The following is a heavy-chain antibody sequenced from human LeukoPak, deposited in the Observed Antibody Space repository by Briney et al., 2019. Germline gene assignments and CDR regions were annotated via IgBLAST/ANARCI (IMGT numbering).Heavy chain of an antibody. CDR2: INPDGSQK. V-gene: IGHV3-7*01. D-gene: IGHD4-17*01. CDR3: ARDPHYGAIDY. Sequence: AGGSLRLSCAASGFTFSRSWMAWVRQAPGKGLEWVADINPDGSQKYYVDSMQGRFTISRDNAKNSLDLQMNSLGAEDTAVYYCARDPHYGAIDYWGQGTLVTVSS. CDR1: GFTFSRSW. J-gene: IGHJ4*02.